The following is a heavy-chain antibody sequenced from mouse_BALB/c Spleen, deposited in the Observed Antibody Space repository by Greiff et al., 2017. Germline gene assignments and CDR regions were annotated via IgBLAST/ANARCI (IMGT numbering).Heavy chain of an antibody. Sequence: VQLKESGPGLVKPSQSLSLSCTATGYSITSYYVWYWIRQFPGNKLEWMGYISYSGSTSYNPSLKSRISITRDTSKNQFFLQLNSVTTEDTATYYGAKDGNYAMDYWGQGTSVTVSS. D-gene: IGHD2-1*01. CDR2: ISYSGST. CDR3: AKDGNYAMDY. CDR1: GYSITSYYV. J-gene: IGHJ4*01. V-gene: IGHV3-2*02.